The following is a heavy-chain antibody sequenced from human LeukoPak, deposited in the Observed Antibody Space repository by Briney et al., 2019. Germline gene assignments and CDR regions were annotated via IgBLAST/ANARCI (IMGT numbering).Heavy chain of an antibody. CDR2: INSDGSST. CDR1: GFTFSNYP. V-gene: IGHV3-74*01. Sequence: GGSLRLSCAASGFTFSNYPMNWVRQAPGKGLVWVSRINSDGSSTSYADSVKGRFTISRDNAKNTLYLQMNSLRAEDTAVYYCARAWGGYSSSWYPFDYWGQGTLVTVSS. J-gene: IGHJ4*02. CDR3: ARAWGGYSSSWYPFDY. D-gene: IGHD6-13*01.